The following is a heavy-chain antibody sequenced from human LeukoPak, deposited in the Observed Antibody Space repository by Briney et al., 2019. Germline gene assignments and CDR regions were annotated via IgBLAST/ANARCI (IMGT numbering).Heavy chain of an antibody. CDR3: ATRSAYYTYYFDY. CDR1: GGTFSSYA. J-gene: IGHJ4*02. CDR2: IIPIFGTA. D-gene: IGHD3-22*01. V-gene: IGHV1-69*01. Sequence: SVKVSCKASGGTFSSYAISWVRQAPGQGLEWMGGIIPIFGTANYAQKFQGRVTITADESTSTAYMELSSLRSEDTAVYYCATRSAYYTYYFDYWGQGTLVTVSS.